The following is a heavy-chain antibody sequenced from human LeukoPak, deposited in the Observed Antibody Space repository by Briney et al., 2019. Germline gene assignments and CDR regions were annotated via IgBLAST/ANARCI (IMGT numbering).Heavy chain of an antibody. V-gene: IGHV3-21*04. CDR1: GFTFSSYN. J-gene: IGHJ4*02. D-gene: IGHD3-3*01. CDR2: ISGSSSYV. CDR3: ARGDNHDFWSGYLYYFDY. Sequence: GGSLRLSCAASGFTFSSYNMNWVRQAPGKGLEWVSSISGSSSYVYYADSVKGRFTISRDNAKNSLYLQMNSLRAEDTAVYYCARGDNHDFWSGYLYYFDYWGQGTLVTVSS.